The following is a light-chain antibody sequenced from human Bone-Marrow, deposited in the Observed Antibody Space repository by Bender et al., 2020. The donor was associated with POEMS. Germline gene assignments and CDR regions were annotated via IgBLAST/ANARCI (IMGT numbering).Light chain of an antibody. CDR1: SSDVGGYDY. V-gene: IGLV2-14*01. CDR2: EVS. Sequence: QSALTQPASVSGSPGQSITISCTGTSSDVGGYDYVSWYQQHPGKAPTLMIYEVSYRPSGVSNRFSGSKSGNTASLTISGLQAEDEAEYYCSSFTSSSTLVFGGGPKLTVL. CDR3: SSFTSSSTLV. J-gene: IGLJ3*02.